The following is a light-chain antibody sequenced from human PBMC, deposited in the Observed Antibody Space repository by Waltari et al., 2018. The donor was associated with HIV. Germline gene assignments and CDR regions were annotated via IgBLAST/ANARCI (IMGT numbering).Light chain of an antibody. J-gene: IGLJ1*01. CDR3: AACDDSLNGYV. CDR1: SSNIGTTP. Sequence: QSVLTQPPSASGTPGQRVTLSCSGSSSNIGTTPVSWYPQGPGTAPKLLIYTNNHRPSGVPDRFSGSKSGTSASLAISGLQSEDEADYYCAACDDSLNGYVFGTGTKVTVL. CDR2: TNN. V-gene: IGLV1-44*01.